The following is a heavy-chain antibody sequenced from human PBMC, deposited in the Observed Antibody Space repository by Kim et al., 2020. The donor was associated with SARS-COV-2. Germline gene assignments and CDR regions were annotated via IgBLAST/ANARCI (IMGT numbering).Heavy chain of an antibody. CDR3: ARDLDQLLASRYFYGLDV. D-gene: IGHD6-19*01. V-gene: IGHV3-30-3*01. J-gene: IGHJ6*01. CDR1: GFTFRTYA. CDR2: ISYDGTNT. Sequence: GGSLRLSCAASGFTFRTYALRWVRQAPGKGPEWVSVISYDGTNTFSADSVKGRFTISRDNSKDTLYLQINSLRIDDTALYYCARDLDQLLASRYFYGLDV.